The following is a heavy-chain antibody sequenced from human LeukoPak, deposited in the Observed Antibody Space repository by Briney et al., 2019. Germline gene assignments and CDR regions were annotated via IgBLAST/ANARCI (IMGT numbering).Heavy chain of an antibody. J-gene: IGHJ5*02. CDR3: AREGRVVRGSYDDWFDP. Sequence: PGGSLRLSCAASGFAFSIYSMNWVRQAPGEGPEWVSYISGSSSAIYYADSVKGRFIISRDNAKNSLYLQMTSLRAEDTAVYYCAREGRVVRGSYDDWFDPWGQGTLVTVSS. CDR2: ISGSSSAI. D-gene: IGHD1-26*01. V-gene: IGHV3-48*01. CDR1: GFAFSIYS.